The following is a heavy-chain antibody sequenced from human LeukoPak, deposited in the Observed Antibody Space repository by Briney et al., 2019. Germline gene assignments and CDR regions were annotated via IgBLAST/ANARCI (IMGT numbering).Heavy chain of an antibody. D-gene: IGHD4-23*01. CDR1: GGSISSGDYY. Sequence: PSQTLSLTCTVSGGSISSGDYYWSWIRQPPGKGLEWIGYIYYSGSTTYNPSLKSRVTISVDTSKNQFSLKLSSVTAADTAVYYCARAGVVTPKSQLIPALDYWGQGTLVTVSS. J-gene: IGHJ4*02. V-gene: IGHV4-61*08. CDR3: ARAGVVTPKSQLIPALDY. CDR2: IYYSGST.